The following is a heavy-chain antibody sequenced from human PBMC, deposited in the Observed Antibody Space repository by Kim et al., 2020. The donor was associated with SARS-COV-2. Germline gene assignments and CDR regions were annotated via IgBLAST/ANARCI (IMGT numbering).Heavy chain of an antibody. J-gene: IGHJ4*02. D-gene: IGHD3-22*01. Sequence: NYNPSLKSRVTISVDTSKNQFSLKLGSVTAADTAVYYCARGGTVVPRNDYWGQGTLVTVSS. CDR3: ARGGTVVPRNDY. V-gene: IGHV4-34*01.